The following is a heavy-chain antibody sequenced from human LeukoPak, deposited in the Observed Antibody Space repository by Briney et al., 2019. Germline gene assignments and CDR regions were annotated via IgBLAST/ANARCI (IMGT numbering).Heavy chain of an antibody. J-gene: IGHJ4*02. D-gene: IGHD3-22*01. CDR2: IKQDGSEK. V-gene: IGHV3-7*01. Sequence: GGSLRLSCAASGFTLSSYEMNWFRQAPGKGLEWVANIKQDGSEKYYVDSVKGRFTISRDNAKNSLYLQMNSLRAEDTAVYYCARDLYRIVVVPHYFDYWGQGTLVTVSS. CDR1: GFTLSSYE. CDR3: ARDLYRIVVVPHYFDY.